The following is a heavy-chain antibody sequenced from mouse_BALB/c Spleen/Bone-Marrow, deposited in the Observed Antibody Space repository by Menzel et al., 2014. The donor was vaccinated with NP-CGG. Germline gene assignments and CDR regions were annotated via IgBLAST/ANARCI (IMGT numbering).Heavy chain of an antibody. Sequence: VKLQESGAELMKPGASVKISCKATGYTFSNYWIDWVKQRPGHGLEWIGEILPGSGTANYNEKFKGKATFTADTSSNTAYMQLSSLTSEDPALYYCARASVVPYYFDFWGQGTTLTVSS. CDR3: ARASVVPYYFDF. V-gene: IGHV1-9*01. CDR2: ILPGSGTA. J-gene: IGHJ2*01. D-gene: IGHD1-1*01. CDR1: GYTFSNYW.